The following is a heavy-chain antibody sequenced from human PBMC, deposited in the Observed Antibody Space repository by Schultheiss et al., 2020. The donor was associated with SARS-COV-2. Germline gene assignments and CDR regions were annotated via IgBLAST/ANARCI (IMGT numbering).Heavy chain of an antibody. CDR3: AKDPTTVTTPRYYYGMDV. J-gene: IGHJ6*02. CDR2: IYYSGST. V-gene: IGHV4-59*01. CDR1: GGSISSYY. Sequence: SETLSLTCTVSGGSISSYYWSWIRQPPGKGLEWIGYIYYSGSTNYNPSLKSRVTISVDTSKNQFSLKLSSVTAADTAVYYCAKDPTTVTTPRYYYGMDVWGQGTTVTVSS. D-gene: IGHD4-17*01.